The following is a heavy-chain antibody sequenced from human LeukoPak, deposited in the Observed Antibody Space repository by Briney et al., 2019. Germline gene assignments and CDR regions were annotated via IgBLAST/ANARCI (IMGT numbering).Heavy chain of an antibody. CDR1: GYTFTSYG. Sequence: ASPKVSCKASGYTFTSYGISWVRQAPGQGLEWMGWIRAYNGNTNYAQKLQGRVTMPKDTSTSTAYLQLRSLRSDDTAVYYCAREVVVGGTSNDYWGQGTLV. CDR2: IRAYNGNT. CDR3: AREVVVGGTSNDY. D-gene: IGHD1-26*01. J-gene: IGHJ4*02. V-gene: IGHV1-18*01.